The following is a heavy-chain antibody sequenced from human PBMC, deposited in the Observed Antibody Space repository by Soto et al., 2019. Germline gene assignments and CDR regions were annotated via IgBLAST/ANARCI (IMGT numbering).Heavy chain of an antibody. Sequence: EVQLVESGGTLVQPGGSLRLSCAVSGFTFSNYCMTWVRQAPGKGLEWVASIEHDGSEKDFVDSVKGRFTISRDNAKNSLFLQMNSLRAEDTAVYYCARDPGRGNIRSNYFDNWVQGTLVTVSS. V-gene: IGHV3-7*05. CDR2: IEHDGSEK. CDR3: ARDPGRGNIRSNYFDN. CDR1: GFTFSNYC. J-gene: IGHJ4*02. D-gene: IGHD2-15*01.